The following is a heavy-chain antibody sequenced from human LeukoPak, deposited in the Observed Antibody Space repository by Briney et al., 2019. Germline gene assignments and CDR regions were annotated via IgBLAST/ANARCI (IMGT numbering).Heavy chain of an antibody. J-gene: IGHJ4*02. V-gene: IGHV1-18*01. CDR1: SYSFTSYG. Sequence: ASVKVSCKVSSYSFTSYGVSWVRQAPGQGLEWMGWIRAFNGDTNYAQKFQGRVTMTTDASTSTVYMELRSLRSDDTALYYCARGRSNSDYWGQGTLVTVSS. CDR2: IRAFNGDT. CDR3: ARGRSNSDY. D-gene: IGHD5-24*01.